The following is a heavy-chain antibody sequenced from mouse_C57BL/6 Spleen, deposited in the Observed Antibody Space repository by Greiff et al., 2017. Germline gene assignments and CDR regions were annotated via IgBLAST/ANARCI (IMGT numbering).Heavy chain of an antibody. CDR2: IDPETGGT. V-gene: IGHV1-15*01. CDR1: GYTFTDYE. CDR3: TRSVVAPNYYAMDY. Sequence: VKLMESGAELVRPGASVTLSCKASGYTFTDYEMHWVKQTPVHGLEWIGAIDPETGGTAYNQKFKGKAILTADKSSSTAYMELRSLTSEDSAVYYCTRSVVAPNYYAMDYWGQGTSVTVSS. J-gene: IGHJ4*01. D-gene: IGHD1-1*01.